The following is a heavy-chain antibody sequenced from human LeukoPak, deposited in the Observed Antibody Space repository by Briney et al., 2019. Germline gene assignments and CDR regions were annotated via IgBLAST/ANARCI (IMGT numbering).Heavy chain of an antibody. D-gene: IGHD6-19*01. CDR1: GGSISSSSYY. CDR3: ARRPSGWYSAKFDY. J-gene: IGHJ4*02. V-gene: IGHV4-39*01. Sequence: SETLSLTCTVSGGSISSSSYYWGWIRQPPGKGLEWIGSIYYSGTTYYNPSLKSRVTISVDTSKNQFSLKLSSVTAADTAVYYCARRPSGWYSAKFDYWGQGTLVTVSS. CDR2: IYYSGTT.